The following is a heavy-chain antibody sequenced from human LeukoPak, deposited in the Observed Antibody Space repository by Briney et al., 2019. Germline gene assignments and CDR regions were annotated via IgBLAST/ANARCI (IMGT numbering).Heavy chain of an antibody. CDR3: ARLSGYYYGVDY. D-gene: IGHD3-22*01. J-gene: IGHJ4*02. V-gene: IGHV4-38-2*02. CDR2: IYHSGST. CDR1: GYSISSGYY. Sequence: SETLSLTCTVSGYSISSGYYWGWIRQPPGKGLEWIGSIYHSGSTYYNPSLKSRVTISVDTSKNQFSLKLSSVTAADTAVYYCARLSGYYYGVDYWGQGTLVTVSS.